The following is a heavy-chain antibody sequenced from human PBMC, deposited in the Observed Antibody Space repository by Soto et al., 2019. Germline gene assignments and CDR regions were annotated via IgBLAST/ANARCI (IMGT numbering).Heavy chain of an antibody. CDR1: GFSFSDYE. CDR3: TRGAGLFPRGDA. J-gene: IGHJ6*02. D-gene: IGHD3-10*01. Sequence: TLRLSSAAYGFSFSDYEMNWVRQAPGKGLEWIAHISFSGSTIYYADSVKGRFSISRDNSKNFLYLQMSGLRADDSAVYYCTRGAGLFPRGDAWGLGPMVAVFS. CDR2: ISFSGSTI. V-gene: IGHV3-48*03.